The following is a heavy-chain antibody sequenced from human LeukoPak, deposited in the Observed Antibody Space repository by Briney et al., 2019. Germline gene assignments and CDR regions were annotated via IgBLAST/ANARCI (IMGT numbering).Heavy chain of an antibody. CDR2: IYTSGST. J-gene: IGHJ3*02. CDR1: GGSMSRDC. V-gene: IGHV4-4*07. D-gene: IGHD3-10*01. Sequence: PLVLLCLTCADSGGSMSRDCGCLIREPAAKGLEWIGRIYTSGSTNYNPSLKSRVTMSVDTSKNQFSLELSSVTAADTAVYYCARDRITMVRGAIITDDAFDIWGQGTMVILSS. CDR3: ARDRITMVRGAIITDDAFDI.